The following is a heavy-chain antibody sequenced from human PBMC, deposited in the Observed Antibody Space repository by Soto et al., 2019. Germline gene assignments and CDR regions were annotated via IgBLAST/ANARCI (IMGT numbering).Heavy chain of an antibody. J-gene: IGHJ4*02. CDR1: GFTFSSYS. CDR3: AREPTIFAPPFDY. Sequence: EVQLVESGGGLVKPGGSLRLSCAASGFTFSSYSMNWVRQAPGKGLEWVSSISSSSSYIYYADSVKGRFTISRDNAKNSLYLQMNSLRAEDTAVYYCAREPTIFAPPFDYWGQGTLVTVSS. D-gene: IGHD3-3*01. CDR2: ISSSSSYI. V-gene: IGHV3-21*01.